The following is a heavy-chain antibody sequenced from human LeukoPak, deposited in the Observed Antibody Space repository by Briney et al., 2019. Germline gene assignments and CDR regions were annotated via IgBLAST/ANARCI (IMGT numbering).Heavy chain of an antibody. D-gene: IGHD6-13*01. CDR2: ISSSSSYI. J-gene: IGHJ5*02. CDR3: ARAYSSSFWFDP. Sequence: GALRLSCAASGITLSSYRMKLGPQAPGKGAGGVSSISSSSSYIYYADSVKGRFTISRDNAKNSLYLQMNSLRAEDTAVYYCARAYSSSFWFDPWGQGTLVTVSS. V-gene: IGHV3-21*01. CDR1: GITLSSYR.